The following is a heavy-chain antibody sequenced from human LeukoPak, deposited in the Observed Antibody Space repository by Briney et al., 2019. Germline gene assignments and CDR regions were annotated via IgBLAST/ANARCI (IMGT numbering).Heavy chain of an antibody. CDR1: GGSISSYY. CDR2: IYSSGNT. Sequence: SETLSLTCTVSGGSISSYYWSWIRQPAGKGLEWIGRIYSSGNTEYNPSLKSRVTISIDTSKNQFSLNLSSVTAADTATYYCARNRYFDWLEFDYWGQGALVTVSS. D-gene: IGHD3-9*01. CDR3: ARNRYFDWLEFDY. J-gene: IGHJ4*02. V-gene: IGHV4-4*07.